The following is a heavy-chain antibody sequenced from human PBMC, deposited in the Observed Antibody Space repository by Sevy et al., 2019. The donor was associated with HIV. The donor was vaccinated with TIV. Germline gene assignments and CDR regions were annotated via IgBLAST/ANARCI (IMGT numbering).Heavy chain of an antibody. CDR1: GFTFSSYW. Sequence: GGSLRLSCAASGFTFSSYWMTWVRQAPGKGLEWVANIKQDGSDEYYVDSVKGRFTISRDNAKNSLYLPMNSLRGEDTAVYYCARSRGWRDAFDIWGQGTMVTVSS. V-gene: IGHV3-7*01. CDR2: IKQDGSDE. J-gene: IGHJ3*02. CDR3: ARSRGWRDAFDI. D-gene: IGHD3-10*01.